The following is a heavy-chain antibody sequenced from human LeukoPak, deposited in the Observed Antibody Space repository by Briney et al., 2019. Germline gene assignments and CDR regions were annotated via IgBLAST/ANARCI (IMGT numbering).Heavy chain of an antibody. V-gene: IGHV1-18*01. CDR1: RYTFTSHG. CDR2: ISPYNGHT. D-gene: IGHD3-10*01. CDR3: ARDRNNYGSGSYPSDY. Sequence: VASVKVSCKASRYTFTSHGISWVRQVPGQALEWMGWISPYNGHTKYADKLQARITMTTDTSTSTAYMELRSMRSDDSAVYSCARDRNNYGSGSYPSDYWGQGTLVTVSS. J-gene: IGHJ4*02.